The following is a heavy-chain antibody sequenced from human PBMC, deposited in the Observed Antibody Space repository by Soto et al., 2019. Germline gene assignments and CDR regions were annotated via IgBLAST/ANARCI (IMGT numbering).Heavy chain of an antibody. Sequence: GGSLRLSXAASGFIFNNYAMSWVRQAPGKGLEWVSFISAGGGSPNYADSVKGRFTISRDNSKNMVYLQMNSLRAEDTTVYYCAKDGEFYDFVTGYYLTGHYFDYWGQGTPVTSPQ. CDR3: AKDGEFYDFVTGYYLTGHYFDY. CDR1: GFIFNNYA. J-gene: IGHJ4*02. V-gene: IGHV3-23*01. D-gene: IGHD3-9*01. CDR2: ISAGGGSP.